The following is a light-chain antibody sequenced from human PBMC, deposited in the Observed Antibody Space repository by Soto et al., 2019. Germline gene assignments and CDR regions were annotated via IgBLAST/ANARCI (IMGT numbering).Light chain of an antibody. V-gene: IGLV1-40*01. J-gene: IGLJ1*01. Sequence: QSVLTQPPSVSGAPGQRVTISCTWSSSNIGANYDVHWYQHRPGTAPKLLIFGNNNRPSGVPDRFSGSKSGTSASLAITGLQAEDEGDYYCQSYDSTLSARYVFGTGTKVTV. CDR2: GNN. CDR3: QSYDSTLSARYV. CDR1: SSNIGANYD.